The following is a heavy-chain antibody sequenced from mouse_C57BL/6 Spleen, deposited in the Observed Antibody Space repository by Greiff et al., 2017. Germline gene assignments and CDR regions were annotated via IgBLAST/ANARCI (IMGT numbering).Heavy chain of an antibody. V-gene: IGHV1-19*01. CDR2: INPYNGGT. CDR1: GYTFTDYY. D-gene: IGHD2-5*01. J-gene: IGHJ4*01. Sequence: VQLQQSGPVLVKPGASVKMSCKASGYTFTDYYMNWVKQSHGKSLEWIGVINPYNGGTSYNQKFKGKATLTVDKSSSTAYMELNSLTSEDSAVYYCARSPYSNYPYAMDYWGQGTSVTVSS. CDR3: ARSPYSNYPYAMDY.